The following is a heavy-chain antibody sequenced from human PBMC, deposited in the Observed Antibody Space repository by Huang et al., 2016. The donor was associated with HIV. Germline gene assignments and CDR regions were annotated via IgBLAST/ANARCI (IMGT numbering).Heavy chain of an antibody. CDR3: ASAPFLAGFGQPLAGAFDY. Sequence: QVQLVQSGAEVKKPGASVTISCKTSRNPFTAYYIHWVRQAPGQGLGWMGLIKTDSGYTNYAQKVHGRVTRTRDTTITTAYREVSSLRSDDTAVYFCASAPFLAGFGQPLAGAFDYWGQGTLVTVSS. CDR2: IKTDSGYT. V-gene: IGHV1-2*02. D-gene: IGHD3-16*01. J-gene: IGHJ4*02. CDR1: RNPFTAYY.